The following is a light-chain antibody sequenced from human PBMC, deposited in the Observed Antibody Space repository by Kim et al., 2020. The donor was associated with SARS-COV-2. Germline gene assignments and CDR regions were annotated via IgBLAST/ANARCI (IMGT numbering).Light chain of an antibody. CDR3: NSRDSSGNHYV. J-gene: IGLJ1*01. Sequence: SSELTQDPAVSVALGQTVRITCQGDSLRSYYASWYQQKPGQAPVLVIYGKNNRPSGIPDRFSGSSSGNTASLTITGAQAEDEAYYYCNSRDSSGNHYVFGTGTKVTVL. CDR2: GKN. V-gene: IGLV3-19*01. CDR1: SLRSYY.